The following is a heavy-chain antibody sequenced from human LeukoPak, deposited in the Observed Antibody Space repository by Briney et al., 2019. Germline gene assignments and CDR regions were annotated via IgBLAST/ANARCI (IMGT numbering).Heavy chain of an antibody. CDR1: GYSFTSYW. CDR3: ARRGYDILTLDVFDI. J-gene: IGHJ3*02. D-gene: IGHD3-9*01. V-gene: IGHV5-51*01. CDR2: IYPGDSDT. Sequence: GESLKISCKGFGYSFTSYWVGWVRQMPGKGLEWMGIIYPGDSDTRYSPSFQGQVTISADKSISTAYLQWSSLKASDTAIYYCARRGYDILTLDVFDIWGQGTMVTVSS.